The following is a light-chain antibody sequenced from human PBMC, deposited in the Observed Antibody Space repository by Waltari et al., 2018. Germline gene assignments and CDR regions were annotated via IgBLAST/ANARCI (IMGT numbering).Light chain of an antibody. CDR3: QTWDRNTAV. Sequence: SYEVTQPPSVSVSPGQTATITCSGHTLGHRNVYWYQQKSGLSPVLVMYEDRLRPSGIPERFIGSNSANTATLTISGTQFMDEADYHCQTWDRNTAVFGGGTKLTVL. V-gene: IGLV3-1*01. CDR1: TLGHRN. J-gene: IGLJ2*01. CDR2: EDR.